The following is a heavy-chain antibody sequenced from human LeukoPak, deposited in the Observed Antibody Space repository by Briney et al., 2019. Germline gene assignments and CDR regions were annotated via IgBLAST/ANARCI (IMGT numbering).Heavy chain of an antibody. J-gene: IGHJ4*02. V-gene: IGHV3-33*01. CDR3: ARDPKQLDSFFDY. Sequence: GGSLRLSCAASGFTFSSYGMHWVRQAPGKGLEWVAVIWYDGSNKYYADSVKGRFTISRDNSKNTLYLQMNSLRAEDTAVYYCARDPKQLDSFFDYWGQGTLVTVSS. CDR1: GFTFSSYG. CDR2: IWYDGSNK. D-gene: IGHD6-6*01.